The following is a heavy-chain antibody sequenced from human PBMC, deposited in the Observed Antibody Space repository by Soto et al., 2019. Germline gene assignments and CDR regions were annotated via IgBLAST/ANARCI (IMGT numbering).Heavy chain of an antibody. CDR2: INPNSGGT. J-gene: IGHJ6*04. Sequence: ASVKVSCKASGYTFTGYYMHWVRQAPGQGLEWMGWINPNSGGTNYAQKFQGWVTMTRDTSISTAYMELSRLRSDDTAVYYCAILGEQLAPREDLDVWGKGTTVTVSS. CDR3: AILGEQLAPREDLDV. CDR1: GYTFTGYY. D-gene: IGHD6-13*01. V-gene: IGHV1-2*04.